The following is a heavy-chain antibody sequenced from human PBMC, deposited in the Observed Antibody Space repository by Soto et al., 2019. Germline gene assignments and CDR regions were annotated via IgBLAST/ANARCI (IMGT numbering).Heavy chain of an antibody. Sequence: QVQLQESGPGLVKPSQTLSLTCTVSGGSISSGGYYWSWIRQHPGKVLEWIGYIYYSGSTYYNPSLKSRVTISVDTSKNQFSLKLSSVTAADTAVYYCASSLPRGYCSSTSCYSGHFDYWGQGTLVTVSS. V-gene: IGHV4-31*03. CDR2: IYYSGST. D-gene: IGHD2-2*01. CDR3: ASSLPRGYCSSTSCYSGHFDY. J-gene: IGHJ4*02. CDR1: GGSISSGGYY.